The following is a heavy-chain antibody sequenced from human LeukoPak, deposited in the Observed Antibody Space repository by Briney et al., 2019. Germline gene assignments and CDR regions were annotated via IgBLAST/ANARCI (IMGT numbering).Heavy chain of an antibody. V-gene: IGHV1-18*01. J-gene: IGHJ6*02. CDR1: GYTFTSYG. CDR2: ISAYNGNT. Sequence: ASVTVSYTASGYTFTSYGISWVRQAPGQGLEWMGWISAYNGNTNYAQKLQGRVTMTTDTSTSTAYMELRSLRSDDTAVYYCARDTNYYGMDVWGQGTTVTVSS. CDR3: ARDTNYYGMDV. D-gene: IGHD1-26*01.